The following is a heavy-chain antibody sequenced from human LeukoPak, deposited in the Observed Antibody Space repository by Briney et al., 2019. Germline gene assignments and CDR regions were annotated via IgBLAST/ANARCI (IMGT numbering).Heavy chain of an antibody. Sequence: GGSLRLSCAASGFTFSSYWMHWVRQAPGKGLVWVSRINSDGSSTSYADCVKGRFTISRDNAKNTLYLQMNSLRAEDTALYYCARARAYDSSGYYLWGQGTLVTVSS. D-gene: IGHD3-22*01. J-gene: IGHJ4*02. V-gene: IGHV3-74*01. CDR3: ARARAYDSSGYYL. CDR2: INSDGSST. CDR1: GFTFSSYW.